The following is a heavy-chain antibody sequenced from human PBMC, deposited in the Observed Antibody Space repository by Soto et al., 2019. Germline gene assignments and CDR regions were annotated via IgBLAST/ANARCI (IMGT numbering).Heavy chain of an antibody. Sequence: PSETLSLTCTVSGGSISSGDYYWSWIRQPPGKGLEWIGYIYYSGSTYYNPSLRSRLTISVDTSKNQFSLKLSSVTAADTAAYCCARLGPTTVPTSYFTGNYNGMDVWGQGTTVTVSS. CDR1: GGSISSGDYY. CDR3: ARLGPTTVPTSYFTGNYNGMDV. D-gene: IGHD4-17*01. CDR2: IYYSGST. J-gene: IGHJ6*02. V-gene: IGHV4-30-4*01.